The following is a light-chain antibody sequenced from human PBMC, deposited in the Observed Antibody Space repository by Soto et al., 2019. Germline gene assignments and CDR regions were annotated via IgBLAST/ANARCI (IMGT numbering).Light chain of an antibody. J-gene: IGKJ1*01. CDR3: QQYGDSTGWT. CDR2: GAS. V-gene: IGKV3-15*01. Sequence: ETVMTQSPATLSVSPVERATVCFMASQSVSSNLAWYQQKPGQAPRLLIYGASTRATGIPARFSGSGSGTDFTLTISRLEPEDFAVYYCQQYGDSTGWTFGQGTKVDIK. CDR1: QSVSSN.